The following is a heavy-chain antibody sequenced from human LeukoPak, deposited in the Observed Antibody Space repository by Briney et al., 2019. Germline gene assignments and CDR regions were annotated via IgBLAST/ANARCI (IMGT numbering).Heavy chain of an antibody. D-gene: IGHD3-10*01. CDR1: GYTFTGYY. V-gene: IGHV1-2*04. J-gene: IGHJ4*02. Sequence: ASVKVSCKTSGYTFTGYYMHWVRQAPGQGLEWMGRINPNSGGTNYAQKFQGWVTMTRDTSISTAYMELNRLRSDDTAVYYCARDRHYGSGSYYFDYWGRGTLVTVSS. CDR2: INPNSGGT. CDR3: ARDRHYGSGSYYFDY.